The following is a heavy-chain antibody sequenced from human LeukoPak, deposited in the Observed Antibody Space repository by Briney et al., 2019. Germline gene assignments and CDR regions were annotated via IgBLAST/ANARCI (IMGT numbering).Heavy chain of an antibody. J-gene: IGHJ5*02. Sequence: SETLSLTCTVSGGSISSSSYYWGWIRQPPGKGLEWIGSIYYSGSTYYSPSLKSRVTISVDTSKNQFSLKLSSVTAADTAVYYCARLERGYSYDQHWFDPWGQGTLVTVSS. CDR3: ARLERGYSYDQHWFDP. D-gene: IGHD5-18*01. CDR1: GGSISSSSYY. CDR2: IYYSGST. V-gene: IGHV4-39*01.